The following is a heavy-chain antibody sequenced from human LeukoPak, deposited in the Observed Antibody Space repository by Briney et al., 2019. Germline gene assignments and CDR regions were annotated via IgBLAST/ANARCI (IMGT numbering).Heavy chain of an antibody. J-gene: IGHJ5*02. CDR2: ISSSGSYI. CDR1: GFTFSSYE. D-gene: IGHD6-13*01. Sequence: GGSLRLSCAASGFTFSSYEMNWVRQAPGKGLEWVSSISSSGSYIYYGDSVKGRFTISRDNAKSSLYLQMNSLRAEDTAVYYCARDDSSSWYLWFDPWGQGTLVTVSS. CDR3: ARDDSSSWYLWFDP. V-gene: IGHV3-21*01.